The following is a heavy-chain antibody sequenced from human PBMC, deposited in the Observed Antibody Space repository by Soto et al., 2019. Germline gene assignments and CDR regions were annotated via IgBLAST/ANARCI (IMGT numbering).Heavy chain of an antibody. Sequence: GGSLRLSCAASGFTFSSYAMSWVRQAPGKGLEWVSAISGSGGSTYYADSVKGRFTISRDNSKNTLYLQMNSLRAEDTAVYYCAKERLRYKDGLSDFDYWGQGTLVTVSS. D-gene: IGHD3-9*01. CDR2: ISGSGGST. CDR1: GFTFSSYA. CDR3: AKERLRYKDGLSDFDY. J-gene: IGHJ4*02. V-gene: IGHV3-23*01.